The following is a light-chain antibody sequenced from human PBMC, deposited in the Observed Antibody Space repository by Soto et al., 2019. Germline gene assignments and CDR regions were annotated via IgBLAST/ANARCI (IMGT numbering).Light chain of an antibody. Sequence: QSALPQPASVSGSPGESITISCTGTSSDVGGYNYVSWYQQHPGKAPKLMIHDVSNRPSGVSNRFSGSKSGNTASLTISGLQAEDEADYYCSSYTSSSTLGYVFGTGTKVTVL. V-gene: IGLV2-14*01. CDR3: SSYTSSSTLGYV. CDR1: SSDVGGYNY. J-gene: IGLJ1*01. CDR2: DVS.